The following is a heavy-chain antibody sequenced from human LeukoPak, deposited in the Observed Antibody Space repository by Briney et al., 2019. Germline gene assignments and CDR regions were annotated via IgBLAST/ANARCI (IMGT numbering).Heavy chain of an antibody. J-gene: IGHJ1*01. Sequence: GESLKISCKGSGYSFTSYWIGWVRQMPGKGLEWMGIIYPGDSDTRYSPSFQGQVTISADKSISTAYLQWSSLKASDTAMYYCAGVLSSSGYYVSYFQHWGQGTLVTVSS. CDR1: GYSFTSYW. CDR2: IYPGDSDT. CDR3: AGVLSSSGYYVSYFQH. D-gene: IGHD3-22*01. V-gene: IGHV5-51*01.